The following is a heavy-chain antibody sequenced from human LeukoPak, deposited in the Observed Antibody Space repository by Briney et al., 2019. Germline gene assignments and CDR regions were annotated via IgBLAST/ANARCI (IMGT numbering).Heavy chain of an antibody. CDR3: ASAYCGGDCYYYGMDV. V-gene: IGHV3-30*04. Sequence: PGGSLRLSCAASGFTFSSYAMHWVRQAPGKGLEWVAVISYDGSNKYYADSVKGRFTISRDNSKNTLYLQMNSLRAEDKAVYYCASAYCGGDCYYYGMDVWGKGTTVTVSS. D-gene: IGHD2-21*01. J-gene: IGHJ6*04. CDR2: ISYDGSNK. CDR1: GFTFSSYA.